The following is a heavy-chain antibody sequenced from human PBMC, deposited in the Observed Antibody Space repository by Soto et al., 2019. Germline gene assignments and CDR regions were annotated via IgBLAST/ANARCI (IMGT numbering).Heavy chain of an antibody. D-gene: IGHD3-10*01. CDR1: GFTFSNAW. Sequence: GGSLRLSCAASGFTFSNAWMNWVRQAPGKGLEWVGRIKSKTDGGTTDYAAPVKGRFTISRDDSKNTLYLQMNSLKTEDTAVYYCTTDRPWEVRPRVDYYYGMDVWGQGTTVTVSS. CDR2: IKSKTDGGTT. CDR3: TTDRPWEVRPRVDYYYGMDV. V-gene: IGHV3-15*07. J-gene: IGHJ6*02.